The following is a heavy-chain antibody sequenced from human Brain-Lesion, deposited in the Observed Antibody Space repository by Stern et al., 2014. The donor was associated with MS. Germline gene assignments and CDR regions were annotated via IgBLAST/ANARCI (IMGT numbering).Heavy chain of an antibody. CDR2: IYYSGNT. D-gene: IGHD2-15*01. CDR3: AGEEDIRYCSGGSCTGNWFDP. J-gene: IGHJ5*02. Sequence: VQLVESGPGLVKPSETLSLTCTVAGGSVSSTSYAWAWIRQPPGKGLEWIGTIYYSGNTYYSPSLKSRLTISLDTSKYQFSLHLRSVTAADTAVYYCAGEEDIRYCSGGSCTGNWFDPWGQGTLVTVSS. V-gene: IGHV4-39*01. CDR1: GGSVSSTSYA.